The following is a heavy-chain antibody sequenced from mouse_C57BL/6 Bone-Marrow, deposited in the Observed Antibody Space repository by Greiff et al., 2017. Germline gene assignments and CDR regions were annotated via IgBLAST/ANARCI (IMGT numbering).Heavy chain of an antibody. CDR3: AGYGSSYCFDY. CDR1: GYAFSSSW. J-gene: IGHJ2*01. Sequence: QVQLQQSGPELVKPGASVKISCKASGYAFSSSWMNWVKQRPGKGLEWIGRIYPGDGATNYNGKFKGKATLTADKSSSTAYMHLSSLTSEDSAVSVYAGYGSSYCFDYWGQGTTLTVSA. D-gene: IGHD1-1*01. CDR2: IYPGDGAT. V-gene: IGHV1-82*01.